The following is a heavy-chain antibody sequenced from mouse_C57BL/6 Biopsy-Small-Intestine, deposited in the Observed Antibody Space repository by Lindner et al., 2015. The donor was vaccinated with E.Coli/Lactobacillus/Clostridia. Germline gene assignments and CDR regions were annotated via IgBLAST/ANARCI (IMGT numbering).Heavy chain of an antibody. J-gene: IGHJ1*01. V-gene: IGHV9-3*02. CDR3: TRDLRDAGVYDV. Sequence: VKVSCKASGYSFNMYAMNWLRQAPGQGLGYMGWINTKTGSPTYARGFTGRFVFSLDTSVSTTYLQINSLKAEDTAVYYCTRDLRDAGVYDVWGHGTMVTVSS. CDR2: INTKTGSP. D-gene: IGHD1-1*01. CDR1: GYSFNMYA.